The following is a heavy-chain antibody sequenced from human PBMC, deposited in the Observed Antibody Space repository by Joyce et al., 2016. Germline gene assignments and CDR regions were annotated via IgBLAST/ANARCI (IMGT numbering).Heavy chain of an antibody. CDR3: ARQENGFDP. V-gene: IGHV4-39*01. J-gene: IGHJ5*02. CDR2: IYYPGRP. CDR1: GGSISSSNYY. Sequence: QLQLQESGPGLVKPSETLSLTCTVSGGSISSSNYYWGWIRQPPGKGLGWVGSIYYPGRPYSNPSLKSRVPISLDPSNNHFSLKLSSVTAADTAVYYCARQENGFDPWGQGTLVTVSS.